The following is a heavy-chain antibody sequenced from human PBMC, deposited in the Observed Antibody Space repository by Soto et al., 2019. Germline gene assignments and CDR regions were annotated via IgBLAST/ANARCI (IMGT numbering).Heavy chain of an antibody. D-gene: IGHD5-18*01. Sequence: SDTLSLTCAVYGVSFSGYYWSWIRQPPGKGLEWIGEINHSGSTNYNPSLKSRVTISVDTSKNQFSLKLSSVTAADTAVYYCAVESGYSYGYLDYWGQGTLVTVSS. J-gene: IGHJ4*02. CDR3: AVESGYSYGYLDY. CDR2: INHSGST. V-gene: IGHV4-34*01. CDR1: GVSFSGYY.